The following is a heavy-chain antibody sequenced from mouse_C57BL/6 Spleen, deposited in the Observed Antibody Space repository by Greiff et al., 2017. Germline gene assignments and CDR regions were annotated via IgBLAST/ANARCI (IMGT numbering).Heavy chain of an antibody. V-gene: IGHV1-82*01. CDR2: IYPGDGDT. J-gene: IGHJ3*01. D-gene: IGHD2-13*01. CDR3: ARSRDYSFAY. CDR1: GYAFSSSW. Sequence: QVQLQQSGPELVKPGASVKISCKASGYAFSSSWMNWVKQRPGKGLEWIGRIYPGDGDTNYNGKFKGKATLTADKSSSTAYMQLSSLTSEDSAVYFCARSRDYSFAYWGQGTLVTVSA.